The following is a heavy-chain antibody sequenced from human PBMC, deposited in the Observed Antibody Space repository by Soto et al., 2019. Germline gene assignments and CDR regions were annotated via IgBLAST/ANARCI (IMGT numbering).Heavy chain of an antibody. Sequence: EVQLVESGEGLVQPGGSLRLSCAASGFTFSNYAMHWVRQAPGKGLEYVSAITSNGASTYYADSVKGRFTISRDNSKNTLYIQMDSLRAEDMAVYYCAKGAHSTIFAAGSLFDYWGQGTLVTVSS. V-gene: IGHV3-64*02. CDR2: ITSNGAST. CDR1: GFTFSNYA. D-gene: IGHD3-3*01. J-gene: IGHJ4*02. CDR3: AKGAHSTIFAAGSLFDY.